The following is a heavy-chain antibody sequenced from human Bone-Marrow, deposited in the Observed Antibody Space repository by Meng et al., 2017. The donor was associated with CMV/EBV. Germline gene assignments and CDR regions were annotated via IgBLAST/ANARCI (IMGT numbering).Heavy chain of an antibody. CDR3: ASKGRRNYYYYGMDV. V-gene: IGHV3-48*03. Sequence: GESLKISCAASGFTFSSYEMNWVRQAPGKGLEWVSYISSSGSTIYYADSVKGRFTISRDNAKNSLYLQMNSLRAEDTAVYYWASKGRRNYYYYGMDVWGQGTTVTVSS. CDR1: GFTFSSYE. CDR2: ISSSGSTI. J-gene: IGHJ6*02.